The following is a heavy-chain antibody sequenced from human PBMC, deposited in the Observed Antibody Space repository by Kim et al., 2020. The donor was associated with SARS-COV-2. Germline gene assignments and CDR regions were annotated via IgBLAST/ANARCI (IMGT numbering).Heavy chain of an antibody. J-gene: IGHJ4*02. Sequence: YYADSVKGRFTISGDNSKNTLYLQMNSLRAEDTAVYYCARDLLNRGYFDYWGQGTLVTVSS. CDR3: ARDLLNRGYFDY. V-gene: IGHV3-30*01. D-gene: IGHD3-9*01.